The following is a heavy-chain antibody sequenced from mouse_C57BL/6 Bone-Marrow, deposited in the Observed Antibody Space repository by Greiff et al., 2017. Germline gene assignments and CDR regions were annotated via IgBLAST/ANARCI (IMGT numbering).Heavy chain of an antibody. D-gene: IGHD1-1*01. V-gene: IGHV1-26*01. J-gene: IGHJ2*01. CDR2: INPNNGGT. Sequence: VQLQQSGPELVKPGASVKISCKASGYTFTDYYMNWVKQSHGKSLEWIGDINPNNGGTSYNQKFKGKATLTVDKSSSTAYMELRSLTSEDSAVYYCASYYGSKGDYFDYWGQGTTLTVSS. CDR3: ASYYGSKGDYFDY. CDR1: GYTFTDYY.